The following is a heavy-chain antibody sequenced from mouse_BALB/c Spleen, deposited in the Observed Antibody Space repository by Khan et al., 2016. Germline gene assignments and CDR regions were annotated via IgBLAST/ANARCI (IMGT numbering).Heavy chain of an antibody. CDR1: GYTFSSYW. J-gene: IGHJ3*01. CDR2: ILPGSGTT. Sequence: QVQLQQSGAELMKPGASVKISCKASGYTFSSYWIDWVKQRPGHGLEWIGEILPGSGTTNYNENFNVKATFTADSSSNTASMQLSTLTSEDSAVYYCARGAYWGQGTLVTVSA. CDR3: ARGAY. V-gene: IGHV1-9*01.